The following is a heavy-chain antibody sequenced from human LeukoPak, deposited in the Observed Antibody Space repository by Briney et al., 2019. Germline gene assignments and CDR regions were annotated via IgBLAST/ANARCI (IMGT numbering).Heavy chain of an antibody. V-gene: IGHV1-46*01. J-gene: IGHJ4*02. Sequence: ASVKVSCKASGYTFTSYYMHWVRQAPGQGLEWMGIINPSGGSTTYAQKFQGRVTMTRDTSTSTVYMELSRLRSDDTAVYYCARDVCSSTSCYEMDYWGQGTLVTVSS. CDR2: INPSGGST. D-gene: IGHD2-2*01. CDR1: GYTFTSYY. CDR3: ARDVCSSTSCYEMDY.